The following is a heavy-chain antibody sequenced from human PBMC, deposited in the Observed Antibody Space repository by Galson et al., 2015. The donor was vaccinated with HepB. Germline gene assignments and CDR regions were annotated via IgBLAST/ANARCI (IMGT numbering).Heavy chain of an antibody. D-gene: IGHD3-10*01. J-gene: IGHJ3*02. CDR2: IKSKTDGGTT. CDR3: TTDSIEGFGEFEHAFDI. CDR1: GFTFSNAW. Sequence: SLRLSCAASGFTFSNAWMSWVRQAPGKGLEWVGRIKSKTDGGTTDYAAPVKGRFTISRDDSKNTLYLQMNSLKTEDTAVYYCTTDSIEGFGEFEHAFDIWGQGTMVTVSS. V-gene: IGHV3-15*01.